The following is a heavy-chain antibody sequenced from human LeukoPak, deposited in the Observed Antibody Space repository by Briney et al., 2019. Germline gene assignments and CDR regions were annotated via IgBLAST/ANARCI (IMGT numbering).Heavy chain of an antibody. CDR2: ISSSSSYI. V-gene: IGHV3-21*01. CDR1: GFTFSGYS. Sequence: GGSLRLSCAASGFTFSGYSMNWVRQAPGKGLEWVSSISSSSSYIYYADSVKGRFTISRDNAKNSLYLQMNSLRAEDTAVYYCAKGGDWNDVPFDYWGQGTLVTVSS. J-gene: IGHJ4*02. CDR3: AKGGDWNDVPFDY. D-gene: IGHD1-1*01.